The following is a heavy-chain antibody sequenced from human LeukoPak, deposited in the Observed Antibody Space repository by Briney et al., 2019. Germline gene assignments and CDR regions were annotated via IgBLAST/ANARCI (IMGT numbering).Heavy chain of an antibody. Sequence: SETLSLTCTASGGSISSYYWSWIRQPPGKGLEWIGYIYYSGSTNYNPSLKSRVTISVDTSKNQFSLKLSSVTAADTAVYYCAAAGYSGYDPPFDYWGQGTLVTVSS. CDR1: GGSISSYY. CDR3: AAAGYSGYDPPFDY. D-gene: IGHD5-12*01. J-gene: IGHJ4*02. V-gene: IGHV4-59*01. CDR2: IYYSGST.